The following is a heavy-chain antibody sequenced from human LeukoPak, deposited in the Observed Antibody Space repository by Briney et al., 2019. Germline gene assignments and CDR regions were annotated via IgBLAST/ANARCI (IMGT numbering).Heavy chain of an antibody. CDR3: ASTLQFLEWFEFDP. CDR2: IYYSGST. CDR1: GGSISSYY. Sequence: SETLSLTCTVSGGSISSYYWSWIRQPPGKGLEWIGYIYYSGSTNYNPSLKSRVTISVDTSKNQFSLKLSSVTAADTAVYYCASTLQFLEWFEFDPWGQGTLVTVSS. D-gene: IGHD3-3*01. V-gene: IGHV4-59*01. J-gene: IGHJ5*02.